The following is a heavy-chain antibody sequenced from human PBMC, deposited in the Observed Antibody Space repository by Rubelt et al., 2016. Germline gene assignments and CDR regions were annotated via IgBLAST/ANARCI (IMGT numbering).Heavy chain of an antibody. J-gene: IGHJ4*02. D-gene: IGHD6-19*01. V-gene: IGHV3-48*01. CDR3: ARSGSGWYFDF. Sequence: YISGGSSTIYYADSVRGRFTISRDNSENTLYLQMNSLRAEDTAVYYCARSGSGWYFDFWGQGTLVTVSS. CDR2: ISGGSSTI.